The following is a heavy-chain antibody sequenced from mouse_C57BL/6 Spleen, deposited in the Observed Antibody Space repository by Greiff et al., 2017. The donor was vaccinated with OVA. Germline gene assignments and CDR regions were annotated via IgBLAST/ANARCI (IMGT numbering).Heavy chain of an antibody. CDR1: GYTFTDYY. Sequence: EVQLQQSGPELVKPGASVKISCKASGYTFTDYYMNWVKQSHGKSLEWIGDLNPNNGGTSYNQKFKGKATLTVDKYSSTAYMELRSLTSEDSAVYYCAREGGYYRAMDYWGQGTSVTVSS. D-gene: IGHD2-3*01. V-gene: IGHV1-26*01. J-gene: IGHJ4*01. CDR3: AREGGYYRAMDY. CDR2: LNPNNGGT.